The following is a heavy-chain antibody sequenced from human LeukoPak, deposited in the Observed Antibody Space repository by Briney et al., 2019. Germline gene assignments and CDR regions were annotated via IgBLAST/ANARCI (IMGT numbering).Heavy chain of an antibody. Sequence: SVKVSCKASGGTFSSYAISWVRQAPGQGREWMGVIIPIFCTANYAQKFQGRVTIPTDESMSTAYMELRSLRSEDTAVYYCASSTSCYCWFDPWGQGTLVTVSS. D-gene: IGHD2-2*01. CDR2: IIPIFCTA. V-gene: IGHV1-69*05. J-gene: IGHJ5*02. CDR1: GGTFSSYA. CDR3: ASSTSCYCWFDP.